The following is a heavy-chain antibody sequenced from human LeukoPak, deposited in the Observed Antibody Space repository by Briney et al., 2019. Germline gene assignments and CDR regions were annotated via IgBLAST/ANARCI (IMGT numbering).Heavy chain of an antibody. V-gene: IGHV3-48*04. Sequence: AGGSLRLSCAASGFTFSSYGMHWVRQAPGKGLEWVSYVSSSSSTIYYADSVKGRFTISRDNAKNSLYLQMNSLRAEDTAVYYCARDLYYDYVWGSYRLPFDYWGQGTLVTVSS. J-gene: IGHJ4*02. D-gene: IGHD3-16*02. CDR3: ARDLYYDYVWGSYRLPFDY. CDR2: VSSSSSTI. CDR1: GFTFSSYG.